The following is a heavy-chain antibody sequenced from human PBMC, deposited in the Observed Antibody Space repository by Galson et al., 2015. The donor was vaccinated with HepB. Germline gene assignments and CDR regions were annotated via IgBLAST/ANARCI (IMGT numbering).Heavy chain of an antibody. J-gene: IGHJ5*02. CDR3: ARGAEYDFWSMRWFDP. D-gene: IGHD3-3*01. CDR2: ISSSSSSI. Sequence: SLRLSCAASGFTFSSYSMNWVRQAAGKGLEWVSYISSSSSSIYYADSVRGRVTISRDNAKNSLYLQMNSLRAEDTAVYYCARGAEYDFWSMRWFDPWGLGTLVTVSS. V-gene: IGHV3-21*01. CDR1: GFTFSSYS.